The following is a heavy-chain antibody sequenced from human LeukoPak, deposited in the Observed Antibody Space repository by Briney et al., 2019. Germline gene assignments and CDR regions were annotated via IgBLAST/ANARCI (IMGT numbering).Heavy chain of an antibody. J-gene: IGHJ4*02. CDR3: ARRVYQEPFDY. CDR1: GGSITNSTYY. CDR2: IYYSGST. Sequence: SETLSVTCTVSGGSITNSTYYWGWIRQPPGKGLECIGSIYYSGSTYYNPSLKSRVTISVDTSKNQFSLKLSSVTAADTAVYYCARRVYQEPFDYWGQGTLVTVSS. D-gene: IGHD2-2*01. V-gene: IGHV4-39*01.